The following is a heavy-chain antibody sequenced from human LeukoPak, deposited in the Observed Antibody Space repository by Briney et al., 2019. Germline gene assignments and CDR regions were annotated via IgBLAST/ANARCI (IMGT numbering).Heavy chain of an antibody. CDR3: ARGLRGGSRAVKHPNWFDP. J-gene: IGHJ5*02. V-gene: IGHV4-34*01. D-gene: IGHD2-15*01. CDR1: GGSFSGYY. CDR2: INHSGST. Sequence: SETLSLTCAVYGGSFSGYYWSWIRQPPGKGLEWIGEINHSGSTNYNPSLKSRVTISVDTSKNQFSLKLSSVTAADTAAYYCARGLRGGSRAVKHPNWFDPWGQGTLVTVSS.